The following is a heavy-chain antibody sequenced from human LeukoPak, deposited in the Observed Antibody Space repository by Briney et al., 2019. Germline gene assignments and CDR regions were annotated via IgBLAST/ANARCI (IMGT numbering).Heavy chain of an antibody. Sequence: PGGSLRLSCAASGFTFSSYAMHWVRQAPGKGLEWVAVISYDGSNKYYADSVKGRFTISRDNSKNTLYLQMNSLRAEDTAVYYCARGRGIVVPKPWVWGQGTLVTVSS. CDR1: GFTFSSYA. V-gene: IGHV3-30-3*01. J-gene: IGHJ4*02. D-gene: IGHD3-22*01. CDR2: ISYDGSNK. CDR3: ARGRGIVVPKPWV.